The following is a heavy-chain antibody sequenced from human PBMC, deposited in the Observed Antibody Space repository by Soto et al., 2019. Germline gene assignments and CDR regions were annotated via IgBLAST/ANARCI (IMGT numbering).Heavy chain of an antibody. D-gene: IGHD2-2*02. CDR3: ARPYCSSTSCYTHYCYGMDV. V-gene: IGHV3-30-3*01. CDR1: GFTFSSYA. Sequence: QVQLVESGGGVVQPGRSLRLSCAASGFTFSSYAMHWVRQAPGKGLEWVAVISYDGSNKYYADSVKGRFTISRDNSKNTQYMKMNSLRAEDTAVYYCARPYCSSTSCYTHYCYGMDVWGQGTTVTVSS. J-gene: IGHJ6*02. CDR2: ISYDGSNK.